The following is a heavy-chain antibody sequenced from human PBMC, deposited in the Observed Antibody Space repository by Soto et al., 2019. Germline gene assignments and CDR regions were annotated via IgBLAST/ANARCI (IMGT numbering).Heavy chain of an antibody. Sequence: QVQLQESGPGLVKPSETLSLTCTVSGGSISSYYWSWIRQPPGKGLEWIGYIYYSGSTNYNPSLKSRVTISVDTSKNQFSLKLSSVTAADTAVYYCARSAARARFDYWGQGTLVTVSS. CDR3: ARSAARARFDY. J-gene: IGHJ4*02. D-gene: IGHD6-6*01. CDR2: IYYSGST. CDR1: GGSISSYY. V-gene: IGHV4-59*01.